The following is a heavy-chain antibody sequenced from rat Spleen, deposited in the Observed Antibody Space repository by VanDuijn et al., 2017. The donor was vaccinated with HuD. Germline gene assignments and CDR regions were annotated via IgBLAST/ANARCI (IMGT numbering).Heavy chain of an antibody. Sequence: QVQLMESGPGLVQPSETLSLTCTVSGFSLTSYNVHWVRQPPGKGLEWMGVMWSGGSTDYNSALKSRLSISRDTSKNQVFLKMNSLQTEDTTTYYCAREPFSSYIYYFDYWGQGVMVTVSS. D-gene: IGHD1-2*01. J-gene: IGHJ2*01. CDR3: AREPFSSYIYYFDY. V-gene: IGHV2-45*01. CDR1: GFSLTSYN. CDR2: MWSGGST.